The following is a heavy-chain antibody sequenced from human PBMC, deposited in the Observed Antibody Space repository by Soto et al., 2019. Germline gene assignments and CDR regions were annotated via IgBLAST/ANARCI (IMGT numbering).Heavy chain of an antibody. J-gene: IGHJ4*02. Sequence: GESLKISCRGSGYDFNTNWFGRVRQLPGRGLEWVGIMYPGDSDTRYNPSLQGHVTLSVDVTVSTAFLQWRSLETSDTGMYFCARLPRDCNKISCYYADHWGQGTQVTVSS. CDR2: MYPGDSDT. D-gene: IGHD3-3*01. CDR1: GYDFNTNW. V-gene: IGHV5-51*01. CDR3: ARLPRDCNKISCYYADH.